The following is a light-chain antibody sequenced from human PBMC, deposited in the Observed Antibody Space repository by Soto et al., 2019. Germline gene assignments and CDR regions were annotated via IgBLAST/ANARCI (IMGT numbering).Light chain of an antibody. CDR3: MQALRFKYN. V-gene: IGKV2-28*01. J-gene: IGKJ2*01. CDR2: LGS. CDR1: QSLLHSNGYNY. Sequence: DLVMTQSPLSLPVTPGEPASISCRSSQSLLHSNGYNYLDWYLQKPGQSPQLLIYLGSNRASGVPDRFRGMGSGTDSTLKISRVAAEDVRVYYCMQALRFKYNFGQESKLEIK.